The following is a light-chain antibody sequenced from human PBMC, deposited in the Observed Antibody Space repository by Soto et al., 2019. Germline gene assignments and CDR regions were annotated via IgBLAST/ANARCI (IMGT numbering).Light chain of an antibody. V-gene: IGKV1-9*01. CDR1: QGITSH. CDR2: AAS. J-gene: IGKJ5*01. CDR3: RQFSSSPIT. Sequence: DIQLTQSPSFLSASVGDRVTITCRASQGITSHLAWYQQKPGKAPNLLIYAASTLQGGVPLRFSGSGSGTEFTLTISSLQPEDFATYYCRQFSSSPITCGQGTRLEIK.